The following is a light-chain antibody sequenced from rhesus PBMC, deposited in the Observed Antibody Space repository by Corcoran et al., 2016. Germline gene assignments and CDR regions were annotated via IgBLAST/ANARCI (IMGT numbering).Light chain of an antibody. V-gene: IGKV1-22*01. Sequence: DIQMTQSPSSLSASVGDTVTITCRASQSISSWVAWYQQKPGKAPKLLIYKASTLQSGVPSRFSGSGSGTDFTLTISSLQSEDFATYYGQQYSSSPPSFGQGTKVEIK. CDR2: KAS. CDR3: QQYSSSPPS. J-gene: IGKJ2*01. CDR1: QSISSW.